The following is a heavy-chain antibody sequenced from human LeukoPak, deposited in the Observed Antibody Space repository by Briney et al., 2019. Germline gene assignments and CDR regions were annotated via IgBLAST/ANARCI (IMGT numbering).Heavy chain of an antibody. V-gene: IGHV5-51*01. CDR2: IYPDDSDT. D-gene: IGHD6-19*01. J-gene: IGHJ4*02. CDR1: GYRFTSYW. CDR3: ARQRRSSGWPNDF. Sequence: GGSLKISCKGSGYRFTSYWIAWVRQMPGKGLEWIGIIYPDDSDTRYSPSFQGQVTITADKSISTAYLQWSSLKASDNAMYYCARQRRSSGWPNDFWGEGTLVTVSS.